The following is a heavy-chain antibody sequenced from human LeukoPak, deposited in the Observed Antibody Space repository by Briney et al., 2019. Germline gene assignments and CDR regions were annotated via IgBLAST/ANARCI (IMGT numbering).Heavy chain of an antibody. J-gene: IGHJ4*02. Sequence: SETLSLTCAVYGGSFSDYYWSWIRQPPGKGLEWIGGINHSGGTYYNPSLKSRVTISLDPSKNHFSLNLTSVTAADTAVYYCARGAVWGSSGWYPYWGQGTLVTVSS. CDR2: INHSGGT. V-gene: IGHV4-34*01. CDR3: ARGAVWGSSGWYPY. CDR1: GGSFSDYY. D-gene: IGHD6-19*01.